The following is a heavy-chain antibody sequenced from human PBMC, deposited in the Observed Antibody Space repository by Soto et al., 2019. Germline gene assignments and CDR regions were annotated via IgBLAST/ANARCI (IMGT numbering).Heavy chain of an antibody. CDR1: GYTFTGYY. CDR3: ARLEDSGRYSSDY. V-gene: IGHV1-2*02. CDR2: INPNSDDT. Sequence: ASVKVSCKASGYTFTGYYMHWVRQAPGQGLEWMGWINPNSDDTNYAQKFQGRVTMTRDTSISTAYMELSRLRSDDTAVYYCARLEDSGRYSSDYSGQTPLVTVSS. J-gene: IGHJ4*02. D-gene: IGHD6-19*01.